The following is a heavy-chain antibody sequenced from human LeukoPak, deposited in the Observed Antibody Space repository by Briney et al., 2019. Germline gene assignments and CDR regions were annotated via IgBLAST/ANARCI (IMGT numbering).Heavy chain of an antibody. CDR3: ARATYCSGGSCYSEYYFDY. CDR1: GFTFSNAW. D-gene: IGHD2-15*01. V-gene: IGHV3-48*04. J-gene: IGHJ4*02. CDR2: ISSSGSTI. Sequence: GGSLRLSCAASGFTFSNAWMNWVRQAPGKGLEWVSYISSSGSTIYYADSVKGRFTISRDNAKNSLYLQMNSLRAEDTAVYYCARATYCSGGSCYSEYYFDYWGQGTLVTVSS.